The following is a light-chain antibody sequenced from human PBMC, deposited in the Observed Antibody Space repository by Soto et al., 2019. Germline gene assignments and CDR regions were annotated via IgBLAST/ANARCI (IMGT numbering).Light chain of an antibody. J-gene: IGKJ4*01. CDR3: QQSFSNMVT. Sequence: IQVTQSPSSLSASVGDRVTITCRASQNINTYLNWYRQKSGKAPELLIFLASTLQTEVPSRFSGSGSGTNFSLTISGLQPDDFATYYCQQSFSNMVTFGGGSKVQI. V-gene: IGKV1-39*01. CDR2: LAS. CDR1: QNINTY.